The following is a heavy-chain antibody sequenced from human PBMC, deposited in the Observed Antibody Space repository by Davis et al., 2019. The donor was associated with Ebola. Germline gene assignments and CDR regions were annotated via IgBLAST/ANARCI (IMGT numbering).Heavy chain of an antibody. CDR2: INPSGGST. Sequence: AASVKVSCKASGFILTNYAIHWVRPAPGQGLEWMGIINPSGGSTSYAQKFQGRVTMTRDTSTSTVYMELSSLRSEDTAVYYCARGFLRFDPWGQGTLVTVSS. D-gene: IGHD3-3*01. V-gene: IGHV1-46*01. CDR1: GFILTNYA. CDR3: ARGFLRFDP. J-gene: IGHJ5*02.